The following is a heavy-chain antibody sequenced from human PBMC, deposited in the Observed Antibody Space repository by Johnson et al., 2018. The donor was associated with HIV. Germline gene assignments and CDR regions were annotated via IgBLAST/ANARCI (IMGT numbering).Heavy chain of an antibody. D-gene: IGHD6-13*01. J-gene: IGHJ3*02. CDR2: IKSKTDGGTT. Sequence: VQLVESGGGVVQPGRSLRLSCAASGFTFSSYAMHWVRQAPGKGLEWVGRIKSKTDGGTTDYAAPVKGSFTISRDDSKNTLYLQMNSLKTEDTAVYYCTTTYSSSWYRRNAFDIWGQGTMVTVSS. CDR3: TTTYSSSWYRRNAFDI. V-gene: IGHV3-15*01. CDR1: GFTFSSYA.